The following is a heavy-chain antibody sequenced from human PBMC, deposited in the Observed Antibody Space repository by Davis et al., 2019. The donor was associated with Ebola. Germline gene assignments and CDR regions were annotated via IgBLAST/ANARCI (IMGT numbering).Heavy chain of an antibody. J-gene: IGHJ4*02. V-gene: IGHV3-66*01. CDR2: IYSGGST. D-gene: IGHD3-16*02. CDR3: GRSPPGLIAY. Sequence: GESLKISCAASGFTVSSNYMSWVRQAPGKGLEWVSVIYSGGSTYYADSVKGRFTISRDNSKNTLYLQMNSLRAEDTAVYYCGRSPPGLIAYWGQGTLVTVSS. CDR1: GFTVSSNY.